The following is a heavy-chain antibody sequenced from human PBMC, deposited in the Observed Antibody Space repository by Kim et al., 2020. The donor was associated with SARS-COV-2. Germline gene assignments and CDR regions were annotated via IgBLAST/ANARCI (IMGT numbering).Heavy chain of an antibody. CDR2: IYYSGST. V-gene: IGHV4-39*01. CDR3: ASPGRSGSSVYYGMDV. D-gene: IGHD3-10*01. Sequence: SETLSLTCTVSGGSISSSSYYWGWIRQPPGKGLEWIGSIYYSGSTYYNPSLKSRVTISVDTSKNQFSLKLSSVTAADTAVYYCASPGRSGSSVYYGMDVWGQGTTVTVSS. CDR1: GGSISSSSYY. J-gene: IGHJ6*02.